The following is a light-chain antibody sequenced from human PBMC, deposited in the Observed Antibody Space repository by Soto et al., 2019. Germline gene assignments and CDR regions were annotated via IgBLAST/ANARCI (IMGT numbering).Light chain of an antibody. CDR1: QSISSY. Sequence: DIQMTQSPSSLSASVGDRVTITCRASQSISSYLNWYQQKPGKAPKLLIYAASSLQSGVPSRFCGSGSGTDFTLTISSLRPEDFATYYCQQSYSTPWTFGQGTKVDIK. CDR3: QQSYSTPWT. CDR2: AAS. J-gene: IGKJ1*01. V-gene: IGKV1-39*01.